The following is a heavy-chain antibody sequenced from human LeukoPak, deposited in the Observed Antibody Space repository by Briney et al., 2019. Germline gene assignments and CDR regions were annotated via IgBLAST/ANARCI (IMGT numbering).Heavy chain of an antibody. J-gene: IGHJ4*02. D-gene: IGHD5-24*01. V-gene: IGHV3-7*04. CDR3: TRVGYIDEGIDY. CDR1: GFTFSDYA. CDR2: IKQDDSKK. Sequence: GGSLRLSCAASGFTFSDYAMTWVRQAPGKGLEWVANIKQDDSKKSYVDSVKGRFTISRDNAKNSLYLQMNSLRAEDTAIYYCTRVGYIDEGIDYWGQGTLVTVSS.